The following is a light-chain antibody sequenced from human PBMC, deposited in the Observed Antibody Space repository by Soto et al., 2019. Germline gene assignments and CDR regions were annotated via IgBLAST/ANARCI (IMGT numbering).Light chain of an antibody. CDR2: AAS. CDR3: QQYNSYPRT. CDR1: QAIGSS. Sequence: DIQMTQSPSSLSVSVGDRVTITCRASQAIGSSLGWFQQKPGKAPKSLIYAASTLQVGVPSRFSSSGSGTDFILTISSLQPEDFATYYCQQYNSYPRTFGQGTKVEIK. V-gene: IGKV1-16*01. J-gene: IGKJ1*01.